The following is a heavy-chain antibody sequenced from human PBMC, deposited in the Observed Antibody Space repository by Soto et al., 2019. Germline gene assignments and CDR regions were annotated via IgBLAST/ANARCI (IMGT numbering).Heavy chain of an antibody. CDR1: GFTFSSYA. CDR2: ISYDGSNK. Sequence: QVQLVESGGGVVQPGRSLRLSCAASGFTFSSYAMHWVRQAPGKGLEWVAVISYDGSNKYYADSVKGRFTISRDNAKNTLYLQMNRLRAEDTAVYYCARRSARVVVAATAFYYYWGQGTLVTVSS. D-gene: IGHD2-15*01. V-gene: IGHV3-30-3*01. CDR3: ARRSARVVVAATAFYYY. J-gene: IGHJ4*02.